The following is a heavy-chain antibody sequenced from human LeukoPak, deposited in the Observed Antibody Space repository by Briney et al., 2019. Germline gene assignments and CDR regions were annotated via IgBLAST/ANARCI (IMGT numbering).Heavy chain of an antibody. CDR2: IFHSENT. J-gene: IGHJ4*02. CDR3: AREYLEYGSGNDYFDY. D-gene: IGHD3-10*01. CDR1: DYSIRSGHY. V-gene: IGHV4-38-2*02. Sequence: SETLSLTCTVSDYSIRSGHYWGWIRQPPGKGLEWIGNIFHSENTYYNPSLKSRVTISLDTSKNHFSLKVSSVTAADTAVYYCAREYLEYGSGNDYFDYWGQGTLVTVSS.